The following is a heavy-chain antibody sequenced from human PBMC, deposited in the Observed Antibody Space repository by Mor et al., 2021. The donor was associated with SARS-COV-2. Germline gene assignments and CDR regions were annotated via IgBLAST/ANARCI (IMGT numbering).Heavy chain of an antibody. J-gene: IGHJ4*01. V-gene: IGHV3-30*02. D-gene: IGHD6-19*01. CDR3: AKEGIAVAGTFEGFDY. CDR2: K. Sequence: KYYADSVKGRFTISRDNSKNTLYLQMNSLRAEDTAVYYCAKEGIAVAGTFEGFDYWGHGTLVTVSS.